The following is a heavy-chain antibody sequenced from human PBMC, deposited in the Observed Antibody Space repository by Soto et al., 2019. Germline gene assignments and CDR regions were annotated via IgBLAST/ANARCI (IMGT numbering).Heavy chain of an antibody. V-gene: IGHV3-30-3*01. CDR1: GFTFSSYA. CDR2: ISYDGSNK. D-gene: IGHD4-4*01. J-gene: IGHJ2*01. Sequence: QVQLVESGGGVVQPGRSLRLSCAASGFTFSSYAMHWVRQAPGKGLEWVAVISYDGSNKYYADSVKGRFTISRDNSKXTLYXXXNXLXXXXXXXYXCARPLWRDDYNWGYFDLWGRGTLVTVSS. CDR3: ARPLWRDDYNWGYFDL.